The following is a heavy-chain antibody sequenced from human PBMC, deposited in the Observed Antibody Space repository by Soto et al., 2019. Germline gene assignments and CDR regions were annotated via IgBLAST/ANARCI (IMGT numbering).Heavy chain of an antibody. V-gene: IGHV1-46*01. D-gene: IGHD3-22*01. CDR3: ARGVTNDRSYYYYYVMDV. CDR2: INPSGGST. J-gene: IGHJ6*02. CDR1: GYTFTSYY. Sequence: GASVKVSCKASGYTFTSYYMLLVRQAPGQGLEWMGIINPSGGSTSYAQKFQGRVTMTRDTSTSTVYMELSSLRSEDTAVYYCARGVTNDRSYYYYYVMDVWGQGTTVTVSS.